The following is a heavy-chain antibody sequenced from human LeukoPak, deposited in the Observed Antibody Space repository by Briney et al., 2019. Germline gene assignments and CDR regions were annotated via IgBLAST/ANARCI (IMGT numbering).Heavy chain of an antibody. J-gene: IGHJ4*02. V-gene: IGHV3-30-3*01. Sequence: GGSLRLSCAASGFTFSNYAIHWVRQAPGKGLEWVAEISSDGSRNYYSDSVKGRFTISRDNSKNTLYMQMNGLRAEDTALYYCARGADILTGYLFDFWGQGILVTVSS. CDR1: GFTFSNYA. CDR3: ARGADILTGYLFDF. D-gene: IGHD3-9*01. CDR2: ISSDGSRN.